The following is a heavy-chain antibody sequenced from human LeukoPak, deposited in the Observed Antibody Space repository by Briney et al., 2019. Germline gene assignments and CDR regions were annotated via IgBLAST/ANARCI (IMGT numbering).Heavy chain of an antibody. CDR3: ARLFWSGYYISPSLYYYYGMDV. J-gene: IGHJ6*02. V-gene: IGHV4-59*08. CDR2: IYYSGST. D-gene: IGHD3-3*01. Sequence: SETLSLTCTVSGGSISSYYWSWIRQSPGNGLEWIGYIYYSGSTNYNPSLKSRVTISVDTSKNQFSLKLSSVTAADTAVYYCARLFWSGYYISPSLYYYYGMDVWGQGTTVTVSS. CDR1: GGSISSYY.